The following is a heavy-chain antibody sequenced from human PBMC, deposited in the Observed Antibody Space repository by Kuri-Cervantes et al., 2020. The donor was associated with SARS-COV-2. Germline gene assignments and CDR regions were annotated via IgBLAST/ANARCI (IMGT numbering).Heavy chain of an antibody. J-gene: IGHJ6*03. V-gene: IGHV3-30*02. CDR1: GFTFSSYA. D-gene: IGHD3-3*01. Sequence: GGSLRLSCAASGFTFSSYAMHWVRQAPGKGLEWVAFIRYDGSNKYYADSVKGRFTISRDNSKNTLYLQMNSLRAEDTAVYYCARDSRYYDFWSGYGSTPHYYYYYYMDVWGKGTRSPSP. CDR2: IRYDGSNK. CDR3: ARDSRYYDFWSGYGSTPHYYYYYYMDV.